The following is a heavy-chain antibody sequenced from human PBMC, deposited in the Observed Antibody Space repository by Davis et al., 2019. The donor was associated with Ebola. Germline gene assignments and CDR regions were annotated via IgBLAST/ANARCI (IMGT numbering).Heavy chain of an antibody. CDR2: IYPDDSDT. J-gene: IGHJ5*02. Sequence: GESLKISCKGSGYSFTSYWIGWVRQMPGKGLELMGIIYPDDSDTRYSPSFQGQVTISADKSISTAYLQWSSLKASDTAMYYCARTWGRGVPWSWFDPWGQGTLVTVSS. CDR3: ARTWGRGVPWSWFDP. V-gene: IGHV5-51*01. CDR1: GYSFTSYW. D-gene: IGHD3-10*01.